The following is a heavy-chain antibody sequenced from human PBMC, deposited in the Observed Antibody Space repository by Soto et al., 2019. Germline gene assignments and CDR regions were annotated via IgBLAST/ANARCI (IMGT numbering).Heavy chain of an antibody. CDR3: AREEYRQLDH. Sequence: QVPLGQSGAEVKKPGASVKVSCKAPGSTFTNYGFSGVRQAPGQGLEWMGWISTNSGHTDYPQNLRGRVTMTTDTTATTAYMELRRLRSDDTAVYSCAREEYRQLDHWGEWTLVTDSS. D-gene: IGHD3-16*02. CDR1: GSTFTNYG. V-gene: IGHV1-18*04. CDR2: ISTNSGHT. J-gene: IGHJ5*02.